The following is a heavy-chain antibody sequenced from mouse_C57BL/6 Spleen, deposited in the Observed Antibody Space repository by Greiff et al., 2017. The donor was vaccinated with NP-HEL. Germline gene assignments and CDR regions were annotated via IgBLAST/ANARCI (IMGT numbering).Heavy chain of an antibody. D-gene: IGHD2-5*01. CDR2: ISSGGDYI. J-gene: IGHJ4*01. Sequence: EVHLVESGEGLVKPGGSLKLSCAASGFTFSSYAMSWVRQTPEKRLEWVAYISSGGDYIYYADTVKGRFTISRDNARNTLYLQMSSLKSEDTAMYYCTREDSNYRNYAMDYWGQGTSVTVSS. CDR1: GFTFSSYA. CDR3: TREDSNYRNYAMDY. V-gene: IGHV5-9-1*02.